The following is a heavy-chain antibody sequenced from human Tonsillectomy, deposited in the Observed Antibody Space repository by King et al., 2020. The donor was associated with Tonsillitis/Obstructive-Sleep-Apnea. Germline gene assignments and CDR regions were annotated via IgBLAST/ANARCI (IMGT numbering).Heavy chain of an antibody. Sequence: VQLVESGGGLVKPGRSLRLSCTASGFTFGDYAMSWFRQAPGKGLEWVGFIRSKAYGGTTEYAASVKGRFTISRDDSKSIAYLQMNSLKTEDTAVYYCTRVHPGIAAAGICGDYWGQGTLVTVSS. CDR1: GFTFGDYA. CDR3: TRVHPGIAAAGICGDY. J-gene: IGHJ4*02. V-gene: IGHV3-49*05. D-gene: IGHD6-13*01. CDR2: IRSKAYGGTT.